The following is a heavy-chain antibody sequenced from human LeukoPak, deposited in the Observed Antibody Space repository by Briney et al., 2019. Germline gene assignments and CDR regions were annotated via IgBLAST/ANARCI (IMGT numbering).Heavy chain of an antibody. J-gene: IGHJ4*02. CDR2: IYPGDSDT. Sequence: GESLKISCKGSGYSFTSYWIGWVRQMPGKGLEWMGIIYPGDSDTRYSPSFQGQVTISADKSISTAYLQWSSLKASDTAMYYCARHRGYYYDSSGYYYFDYWGQGTLVTVSS. CDR1: GYSFTSYW. D-gene: IGHD3-22*01. CDR3: ARHRGYYYDSSGYYYFDY. V-gene: IGHV5-51*01.